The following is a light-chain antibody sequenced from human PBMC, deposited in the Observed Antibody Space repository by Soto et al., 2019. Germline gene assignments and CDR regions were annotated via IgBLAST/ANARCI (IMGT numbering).Light chain of an antibody. CDR2: AAS. J-gene: IGKJ4*01. CDR3: KKYTNDPA. V-gene: IGKV1-27*01. Sequence: DIQMTQSPSSLSASVGDRVTITCRASQGISNYLAWYQQIPGKVPKLLISAASTLQSGVPSRFSGSGTGTDFTLTISSLQPEDVATYYCKKYTNDPAFGGGTKVEIK. CDR1: QGISNY.